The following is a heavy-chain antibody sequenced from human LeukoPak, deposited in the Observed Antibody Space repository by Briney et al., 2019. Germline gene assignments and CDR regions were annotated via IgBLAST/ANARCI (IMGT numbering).Heavy chain of an antibody. CDR3: ARDLRLRRIF. D-gene: IGHD2-15*01. J-gene: IGHJ4*02. CDR2: INHSGST. CDR1: GGSFSGYY. Sequence: PSETLSLTCALYGGSFSGYYWSWIRQPPGKGLEWIGEINHSGSTNYNPSLKSRVTISVDTSKNQFSLKLSSVTAADTAVYYCARDLRLRRIFWGQGTLVTVSS. V-gene: IGHV4-34*01.